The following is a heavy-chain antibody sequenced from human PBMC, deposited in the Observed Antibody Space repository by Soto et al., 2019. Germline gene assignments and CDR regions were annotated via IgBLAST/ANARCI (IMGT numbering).Heavy chain of an antibody. J-gene: IGHJ6*02. CDR3: ARDQVILSAAPSAYYGMDV. V-gene: IGHV1-3*01. CDR2: INAGNGNT. CDR1: GYTFTRYA. Sequence: QVQLVQSGAEVKKPGASVKVSGKASGYTFTRYAMHWVRQAPGQRLEWMGWINAGNGNTKYSQKFQGRVTITRDTSTSTAYMELSSLRSEDTAVYYCARDQVILSAAPSAYYGMDVWGQGTTVTVSS. D-gene: IGHD2-2*01.